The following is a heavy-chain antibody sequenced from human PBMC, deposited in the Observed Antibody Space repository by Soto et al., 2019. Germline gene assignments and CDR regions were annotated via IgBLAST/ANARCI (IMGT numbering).Heavy chain of an antibody. V-gene: IGHV1-69*01. CDR1: GGTFGSQG. CDR3: ARGAMANFDY. D-gene: IGHD5-18*01. Sequence: KASGGTFGSQGIAWVRQAPGQGLEWMGGFIAMLGTPTYAKKVQGRATISADESLTSSYLELRSLRSEDTGVYFCARGAMANFDYWGQGTVVTVSS. CDR2: FIAMLGTP. J-gene: IGHJ4*02.